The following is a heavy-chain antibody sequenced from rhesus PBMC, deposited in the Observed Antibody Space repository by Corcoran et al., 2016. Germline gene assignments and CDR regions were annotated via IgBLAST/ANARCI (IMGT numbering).Heavy chain of an antibody. CDR1: GFTFSDHY. D-gene: IGHD4-29*01. Sequence: GGSLRLSCAASGFTFSDHYMYWVRQAPGKGLEWVGFIRSKAYGGKAEYAASVKGKFTISKDDSKRLAYLQMNNLQTEDTAVYYCTRESRTYYGSNYGSLDVWGRGVLVTVSS. V-gene: IGHV3-184*01. J-gene: IGHJ5-2*02. CDR3: TRESRTYYGSNYGSLDV. CDR2: IRSKAYGGKA.